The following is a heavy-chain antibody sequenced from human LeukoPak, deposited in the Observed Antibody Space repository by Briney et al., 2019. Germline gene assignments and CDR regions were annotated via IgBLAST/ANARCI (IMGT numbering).Heavy chain of an antibody. J-gene: IGHJ5*02. Sequence: PSETLSLTCTVSGGSISSGGYYWSWIRQPAGKGLEWIGHIYTSGRTNYNPSLKSRVTMSLDTSENQFSLKLSSATAADTAVYYCARAAEGTWFDPWGQGTLVTVSS. CDR1: GGSISSGGYY. D-gene: IGHD1-1*01. CDR2: IYTSGRT. V-gene: IGHV4-61*09. CDR3: ARAAEGTWFDP.